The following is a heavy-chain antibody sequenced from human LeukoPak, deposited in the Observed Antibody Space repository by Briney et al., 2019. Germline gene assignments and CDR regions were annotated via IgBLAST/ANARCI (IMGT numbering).Heavy chain of an antibody. CDR1: GFTFSSYW. V-gene: IGHV3-74*01. CDR2: INSDGSST. Sequence: GGSLRLSCAASGFTFSSYWMHWVRQAPGKGLVWVSRINSDGSSTSYADSVKGRFTLSRDIAKNTLYLQMNSLRAEDTAVYYCARVGAVGGVFRAFDIWGQGTMVTVSS. J-gene: IGHJ3*02. CDR3: ARVGAVGGVFRAFDI. D-gene: IGHD3-16*01.